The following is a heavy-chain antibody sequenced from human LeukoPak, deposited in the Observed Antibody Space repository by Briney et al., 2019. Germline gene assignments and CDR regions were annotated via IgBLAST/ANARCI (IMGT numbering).Heavy chain of an antibody. CDR1: GFIFDNYA. D-gene: IGHD5-18*01. V-gene: IGHV3-9*01. CDR2: ISWNSGGI. Sequence: PGGSLRLSRAASGFIFDNYAMHWVRQAPGKGPEWVSGISWNSGGIGYADSVKGRFTISRDNAKNSLYLQMKSLRVEDTAFYYCVKDLTYSSTLPRPDYWGQGTLVTVSS. CDR3: VKDLTYSSTLPRPDY. J-gene: IGHJ4*02.